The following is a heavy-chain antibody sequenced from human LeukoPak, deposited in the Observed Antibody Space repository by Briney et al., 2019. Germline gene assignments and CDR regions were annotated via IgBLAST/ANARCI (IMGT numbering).Heavy chain of an antibody. V-gene: IGHV3-21*04. Sequence: PGGSLRLSCAASGFTLNTYSMNWVRQAPGKGLEWVSSISSTGSDMYYVDSVKGRFTISRDNSKNILYLQMNSLRAEDTAVYYCARDVRYTSGQVGYWGQGTLVTVSS. D-gene: IGHD6-19*01. CDR3: ARDVRYTSGQVGY. CDR1: GFTLNTYS. CDR2: ISSTGSDM. J-gene: IGHJ4*02.